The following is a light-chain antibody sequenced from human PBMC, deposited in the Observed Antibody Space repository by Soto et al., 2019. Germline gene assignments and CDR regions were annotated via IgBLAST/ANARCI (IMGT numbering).Light chain of an antibody. CDR2: GAS. CDR3: QQYGNSPLFI. Sequence: EIVLTQSPGTLSLSPGERATLSCRASQTVDSSFLAWYQQKPGQAPRLLIYGASTRATGIPDRFSGSGSGTDFILTIRRLEPEDFAVYYCQQYGNSPLFIFGPGTKVDV. J-gene: IGKJ3*01. CDR1: QTVDSSF. V-gene: IGKV3-20*01.